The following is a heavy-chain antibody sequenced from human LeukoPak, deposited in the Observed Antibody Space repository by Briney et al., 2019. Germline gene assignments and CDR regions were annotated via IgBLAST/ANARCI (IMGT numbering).Heavy chain of an antibody. Sequence: SETLSLTCAVSGGSISGYYWIWIRQPPGKGLEWIGYIYYNGITNYNPSLKSRVTISVDTSKNQFSLKLSSVTAADTAVYYCARHLYSGYQRVFDYWGQGTLVNVSS. CDR3: ARHLYSGYQRVFDY. CDR1: GGSISGYY. J-gene: IGHJ4*02. V-gene: IGHV4-59*08. D-gene: IGHD5-12*01. CDR2: IYYNGIT.